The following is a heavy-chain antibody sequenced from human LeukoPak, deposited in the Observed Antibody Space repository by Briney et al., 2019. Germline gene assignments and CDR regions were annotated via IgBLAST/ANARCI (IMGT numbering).Heavy chain of an antibody. CDR1: GYSFTSYW. CDR3: ARQTTVTDYYYMDV. J-gene: IGHJ6*03. CDR2: IYPGDSDT. Sequence: GESLKISCKGSGYSFTSYWIGWGRQMPGGGLEGMGIIYPGDSDTRYSPSFQGQVTISADKSISTAYLQWSSLKASDTAMYYCARQTTVTDYYYMDVWGKGTTVTVSS. V-gene: IGHV5-51*01. D-gene: IGHD4-11*01.